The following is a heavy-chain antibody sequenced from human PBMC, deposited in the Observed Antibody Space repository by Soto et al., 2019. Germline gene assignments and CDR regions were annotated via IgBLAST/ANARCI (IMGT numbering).Heavy chain of an antibody. D-gene: IGHD2-15*01. CDR1: GGSFSYFA. J-gene: IGHJ4*02. V-gene: IGHV1-69*01. CDR2: IIPMFAAT. CDR3: ARGAIVAVPAALSSYHDYTNYRFDS. Sequence: VQLAQSGAEMTKAGSSVKVSCRASGGSFSYFAFSWVRQAPGQGLEWMGGIIPMFAATKYAQRLQDRVTITADESTNTVYLALNSLTSEDTAVYYCARGAIVAVPAALSSYHDYTNYRFDSWGQGTLVTVSS.